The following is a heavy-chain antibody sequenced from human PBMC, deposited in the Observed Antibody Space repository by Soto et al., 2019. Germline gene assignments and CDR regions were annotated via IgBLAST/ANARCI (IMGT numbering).Heavy chain of an antibody. D-gene: IGHD2-21*01. CDR1: GGSISSSSYY. CDR3: ARRFLRNWFDP. J-gene: IGHJ5*02. V-gene: IGHV4-39*01. Sequence: QLQLQESGPGLVKPSETLSLTCTVSGGSISSSSYYWGWIRQPPGKGLEWIGSIYYSGSTYYNPSLKSRVTISVDTSKNQFSLKLSSVTAADTAVYYCARRFLRNWFDPWGQGTLVTVSS. CDR2: IYYSGST.